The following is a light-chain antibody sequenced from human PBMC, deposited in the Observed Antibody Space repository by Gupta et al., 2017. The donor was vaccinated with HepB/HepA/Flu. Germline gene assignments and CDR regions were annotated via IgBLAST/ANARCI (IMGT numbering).Light chain of an antibody. CDR1: NLRSKC. CDR2: GKS. J-gene: IGLJ3*02. V-gene: IGLV3-19*01. Sequence: SSVLTQPPSVSVALGQTVRLTCPGNNLRSKCATWYQQKPGQAPVLVIYGKSHRPSGIPERFSGSNSGNTASLTISGVEAGDEADYYCKVWDSSSDHPAVFGGGTKLTVL. CDR3: KVWDSSSDHPAV.